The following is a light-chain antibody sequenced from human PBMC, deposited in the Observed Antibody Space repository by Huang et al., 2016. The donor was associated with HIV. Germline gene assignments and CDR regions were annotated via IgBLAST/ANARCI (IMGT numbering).Light chain of an antibody. CDR1: QNVTDP. V-gene: IGKV3-11*01. CDR3: QERIHWPRLT. CDR2: RAA. Sequence: EIVLTQSPATLSLSPGESATLSCRASQNVTDPLAWFRQKPGQAPSLLIYRAANRATGTPARFRGSWSGTDFTLTISSLEPEDFAIYYCQERIHWPRLTFGGGTKVEIK. J-gene: IGKJ4*01.